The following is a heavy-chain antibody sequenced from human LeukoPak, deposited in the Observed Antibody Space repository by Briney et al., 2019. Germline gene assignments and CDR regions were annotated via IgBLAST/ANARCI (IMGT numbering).Heavy chain of an antibody. CDR3: ARAGGYCSAGSCYGWFDP. D-gene: IGHD2-15*01. J-gene: IGHJ5*02. CDR2: IIPIFGTT. V-gene: IGHV1-69*13. CDR1: GGTFRSYA. Sequence: SVKVSCKASGGTFRSYAISWVRQAPGQGLEWMGGIIPIFGTTNYAQKFQGRVTITADESTSTAYTELSSLRSEDTAVYYYARAGGYCSAGSCYGWFDPWGQGTLVTVSS.